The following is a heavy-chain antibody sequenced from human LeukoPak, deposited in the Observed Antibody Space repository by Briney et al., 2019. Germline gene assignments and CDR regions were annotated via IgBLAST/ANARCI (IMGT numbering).Heavy chain of an antibody. Sequence: PGGSLRLSCAASGFTFSNYAMTWVRQAPGKGLECVSGINANGGTSYYADSVRGRFTVSRDNSKNTLSLQMNSLGAEDSAIYYCAKTNGYFDYCGQGTLVTVSS. J-gene: IGHJ4*02. V-gene: IGHV3-23*01. CDR2: INANGGTS. CDR1: GFTFSNYA. CDR3: AKTNGYFDY.